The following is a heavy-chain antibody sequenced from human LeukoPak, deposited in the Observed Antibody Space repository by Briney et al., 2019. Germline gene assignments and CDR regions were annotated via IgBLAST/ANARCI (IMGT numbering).Heavy chain of an antibody. V-gene: IGHV1-18*01. CDR3: ARTMYSSGWYVISDFDY. Sequence: ASVKVSCKTSGYTFTSYHISWVRQAPGQGLEWMGWISGYNGNTNYAQKFQGRVTMTTDTSTSTAYMELRSLRSDDTAVYYCARTMYSSGWYVISDFDYWGQGTLVTVSS. D-gene: IGHD6-19*01. CDR1: GYTFTSYH. CDR2: ISGYNGNT. J-gene: IGHJ4*02.